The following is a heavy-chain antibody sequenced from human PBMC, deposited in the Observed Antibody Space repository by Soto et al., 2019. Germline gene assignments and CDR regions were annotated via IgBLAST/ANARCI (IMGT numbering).Heavy chain of an antibody. V-gene: IGHV2-5*02. CDR2: IYWDDDK. CDR3: ARTRAYTQGNKRGVFDY. CDR1: GFSVTTIGVA. Sequence: QITLKESGPTLVKPTQTLTLTCTFSGFSVTTIGVAVGWIRQPPGKALEWLALIYWDDDKSYSPSLESRVTITHDTAKNQVVLTMTNMDPVDTATYYCARTRAYTQGNKRGVFDYWGQGTLVAVSS. J-gene: IGHJ4*02. D-gene: IGHD5-18*01.